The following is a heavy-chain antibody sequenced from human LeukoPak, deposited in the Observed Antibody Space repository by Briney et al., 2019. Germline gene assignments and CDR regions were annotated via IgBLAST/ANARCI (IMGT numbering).Heavy chain of an antibody. CDR1: GFTFSNHW. J-gene: IGHJ4*02. CDR3: TRDEPRRIDY. Sequence: GGSLRLSCAASGFTFSNHWMTWVRQAPGKGLEWVADINQDGSVKYYVDSVKGRFTISRDTAKNSLYLQMNSLRAEDTAVYYCTRDEPRRIDYWGQGTLVTVSS. CDR2: INQDGSVK. V-gene: IGHV3-7*05.